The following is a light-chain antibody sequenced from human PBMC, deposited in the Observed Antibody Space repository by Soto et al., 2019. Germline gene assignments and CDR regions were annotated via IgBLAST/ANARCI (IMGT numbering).Light chain of an antibody. CDR2: GAS. Sequence: EIVLTQSPGTLSLSPGERVTLSCRASQSVTSNYLAWYQQKPGQAPRLLIYGASSRATGIPDRFSGSGSGTDFTLTISRLEPEYFAVYYCQQYGGSPRVTFGGGTKVEIK. CDR1: QSVTSNY. V-gene: IGKV3-20*01. CDR3: QQYGGSPRVT. J-gene: IGKJ4*01.